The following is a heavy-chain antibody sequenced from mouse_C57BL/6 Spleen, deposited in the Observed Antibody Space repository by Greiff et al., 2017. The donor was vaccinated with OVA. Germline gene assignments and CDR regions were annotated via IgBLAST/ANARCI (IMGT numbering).Heavy chain of an antibody. D-gene: IGHD2-4*01. V-gene: IGHV1-26*01. CDR3: AKRGVYYDPGDY. J-gene: IGHJ2*01. CDR1: GYTFTDYY. Sequence: VQLQQSGPELVKPGASVKISCKASGYTFTDYYMNWVKQSHGKSLEWIGDINPNNGGTSYNQKFKGKATLTVDKSSSTAYMELRSLTSEDSAVYYCAKRGVYYDPGDYWGQGTTLTVSS. CDR2: INPNNGGT.